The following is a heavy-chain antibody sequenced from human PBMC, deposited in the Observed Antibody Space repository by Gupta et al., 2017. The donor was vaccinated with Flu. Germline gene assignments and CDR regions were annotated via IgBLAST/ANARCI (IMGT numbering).Heavy chain of an antibody. CDR1: GYTFSSYD. V-gene: IGHV1-8*01. Sequence: GYTFSSYDINWVRQATGQGLEWMGWMNPKSGNTGYAQKFQGRVTMTGNTSISTAYMELSSLRFEDTAVYYCARTKSGSYLRDWFDPWGQGTPVIVSS. J-gene: IGHJ5*02. CDR3: ARTKSGSYLRDWFDP. CDR2: MNPKSGNT. D-gene: IGHD1-26*01.